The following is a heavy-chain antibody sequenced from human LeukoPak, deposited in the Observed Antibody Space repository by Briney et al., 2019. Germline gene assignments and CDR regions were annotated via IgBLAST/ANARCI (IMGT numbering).Heavy chain of an antibody. J-gene: IGHJ6*02. CDR2: VSYTRVAT. V-gene: IGHV3-23*01. D-gene: IGHD3-10*02. CDR1: GFTFSSFA. Sequence: GGSLRLSCAASGFTFSSFALSWVRQAPGKGLEWVSGVSYTRVATYYADSVKGRFTISRDDSQNILYLQMNGLRAEDTALYYCAKDLHYYVAMDVWGQGTAVTVSS. CDR3: AKDLHYYVAMDV.